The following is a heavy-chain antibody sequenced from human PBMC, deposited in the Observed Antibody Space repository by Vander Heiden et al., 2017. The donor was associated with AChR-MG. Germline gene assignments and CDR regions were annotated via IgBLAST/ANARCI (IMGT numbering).Heavy chain of an antibody. J-gene: IGHJ4*02. CDR2: IFPSGGST. Sequence: QVQMVQSGTEVKNPGASLKVSCKASGYTFSSYYVHWVRQAPGQGLQWMGTIFPSGGSTTYAQRFQGRVTMTRDTSTTTVYMELSSLRSEDTATYYCARGRSSSSPYYFDFWGQGTLVTVSS. CDR1: GYTFSSYY. D-gene: IGHD6-19*01. CDR3: ARGRSSSSPYYFDF. V-gene: IGHV1-46*01.